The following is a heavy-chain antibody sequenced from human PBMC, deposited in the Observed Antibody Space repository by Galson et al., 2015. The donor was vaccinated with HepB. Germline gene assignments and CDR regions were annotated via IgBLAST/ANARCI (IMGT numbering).Heavy chain of an antibody. CDR3: TTERGESSGWPYYYYYYGMDV. V-gene: IGHV3-15*01. CDR2: IKSKTDGGTT. D-gene: IGHD6-19*01. J-gene: IGHJ6*02. CDR1: GFTFSNAW. Sequence: SLRLSCAASGFTFSNAWMSWVRQAPGKGLEWVGRIKSKTDGGTTDYAAPVKGRFTISRDDSKNTLYLQMNSLKTEDTAVYYCTTERGESSGWPYYYYYYGMDVWGQGTTVTVSS.